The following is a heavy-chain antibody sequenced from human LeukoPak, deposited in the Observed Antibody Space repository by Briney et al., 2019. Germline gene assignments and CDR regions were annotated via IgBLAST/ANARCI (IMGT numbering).Heavy chain of an antibody. Sequence: GGSLRLSCAASGFTFSSYAMSWVRQAPGKGLEWVSAISGSGGSTYYADSVKGRFTISRDNSKNTLYLQMNSLRAEDTAVYYCARVRRSMTTVTTGSFDIWGQGTMVTVSS. V-gene: IGHV3-23*01. CDR1: GFTFSSYA. CDR3: ARVRRSMTTVTTGSFDI. CDR2: ISGSGGST. D-gene: IGHD4-17*01. J-gene: IGHJ3*02.